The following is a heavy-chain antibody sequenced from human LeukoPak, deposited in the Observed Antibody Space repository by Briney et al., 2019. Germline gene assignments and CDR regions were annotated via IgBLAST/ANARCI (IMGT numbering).Heavy chain of an antibody. D-gene: IGHD6-19*01. Sequence: ASVKVSCKASGYTFTGYYMHWMRQAPGQGLEWMGWINPNSGGTDYAQRFQGRVTMTRDTSISTAYMELSRLRSDDTAVYYCARGPSSGWFLSQFDYWGQGTLVTVSS. CDR3: ARGPSSGWFLSQFDY. J-gene: IGHJ4*02. V-gene: IGHV1-2*02. CDR2: INPNSGGT. CDR1: GYTFTGYY.